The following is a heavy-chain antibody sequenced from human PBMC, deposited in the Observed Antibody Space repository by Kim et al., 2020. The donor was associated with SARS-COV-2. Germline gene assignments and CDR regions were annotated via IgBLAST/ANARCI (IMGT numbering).Heavy chain of an antibody. J-gene: IGHJ3*01. V-gene: IGHV3-48*02. CDR1: GFTFSAYD. Sequence: GGSLRLSCATSGFTFSAYDMNWVRQAPAKGLEWLSFIIKSSTTIYYADSVKGRFTISRDNVKNSLYLQMNSLRDEDTALYYCVRDRMGGAFDVWGQGTMV. CDR3: VRDRMGGAFDV. CDR2: IIKSSTTI. D-gene: IGHD3-16*01.